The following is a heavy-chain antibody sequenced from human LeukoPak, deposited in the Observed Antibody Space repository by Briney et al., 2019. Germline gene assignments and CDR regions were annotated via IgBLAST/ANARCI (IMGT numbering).Heavy chain of an antibody. CDR1: GGSISSSSYY. Sequence: SETLSLTCTVSGGSISSSSYYWGWIRQPPGKGLEWIGSIYYSGSTYYNPSLKSRVTISVDTSKNQFSLKLSSVTAADTAVYYCARQIVVVVEGEFDYWGQGTLVTVSS. D-gene: IGHD2-15*01. V-gene: IGHV4-39*01. CDR2: IYYSGST. J-gene: IGHJ4*02. CDR3: ARQIVVVVEGEFDY.